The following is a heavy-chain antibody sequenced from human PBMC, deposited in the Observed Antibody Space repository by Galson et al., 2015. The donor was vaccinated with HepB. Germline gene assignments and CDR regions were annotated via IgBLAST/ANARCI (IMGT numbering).Heavy chain of an antibody. CDR3: AKVRNSGYATYFDY. CDR1: GFTFSSYG. V-gene: IGHV3-30*18. J-gene: IGHJ4*02. D-gene: IGHD5-12*01. CDR2: ISYDGSNK. Sequence: SLRLSCAASGFTFSSYGMHWVRQAPGKGLEWVAVISYDGSNKYYADSVKGRFTISRDNSKNTLYLQMNSLRAEDTAVYYCAKVRNSGYATYFDYWGQGTLVTVSS.